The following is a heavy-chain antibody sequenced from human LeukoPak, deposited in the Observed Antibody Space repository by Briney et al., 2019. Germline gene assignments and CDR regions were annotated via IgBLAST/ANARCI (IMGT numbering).Heavy chain of an antibody. CDR2: ISYDGSTK. V-gene: IGHV3-30*01. D-gene: IGHD1-1*01. CDR1: GFTFSSYA. Sequence: GGSLRLSCAASGFTFSSYAMYWVRQAPGKGLEWMSVISYDGSTKYYADSVKGRFTISRDNSKNTLYLQMNSLRAEDTAVYYCARSRASTNLDVWGKGTTVTISS. CDR3: ARSRASTNLDV. J-gene: IGHJ6*04.